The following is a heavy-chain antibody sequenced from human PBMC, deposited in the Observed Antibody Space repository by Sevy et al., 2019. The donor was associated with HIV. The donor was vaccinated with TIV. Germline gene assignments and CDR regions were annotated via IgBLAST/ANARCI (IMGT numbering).Heavy chain of an antibody. CDR1: GFTVNTYA. CDR2: VKNSGGST. J-gene: IGHJ4*02. Sequence: GGSLRLSCAVSGFTVNTYAMSWVRRAPGKGLEWVAVVKNSGGSTDYADSVRGRFSISRDNPNVYLEMNSLRVEDTAVYYCVKERVGYISSWYYFDYWGQGTLVTVSS. V-gene: IGHV3-23*01. CDR3: VKERVGYISSWYYFDY. D-gene: IGHD6-13*01.